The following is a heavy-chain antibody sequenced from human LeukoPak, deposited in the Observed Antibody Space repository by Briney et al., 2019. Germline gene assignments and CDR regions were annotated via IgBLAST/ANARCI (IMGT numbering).Heavy chain of an antibody. CDR2: IKQDGSEK. J-gene: IGHJ4*02. CDR3: ARGGSKSAQQLVDY. Sequence: PGGSLRLSCAASGFTFSNYWMRWVRQAPGKGLEWVANIKQDGSEKYYVDSVKGRFTISRDNAKNSLYLQMNSLRAEDTAVYYCARGGSKSAQQLVDYWGQGTLVTVSS. CDR1: GFTFSNYW. D-gene: IGHD6-13*01. V-gene: IGHV3-7*01.